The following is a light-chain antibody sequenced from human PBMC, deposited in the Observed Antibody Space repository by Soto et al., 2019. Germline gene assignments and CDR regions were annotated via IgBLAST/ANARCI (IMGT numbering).Light chain of an antibody. J-gene: IGLJ2*01. Sequence: QSVLTQPPSASGSPGRSVAISCTGTSSDVGGNNYVSWYQQHPGKAPKLMVYEVTKRPSGVPDRFSGSKSGNTASLTVSGLQAEDEADYYCSSYAGSNNVIFGGGTKLTVL. V-gene: IGLV2-8*01. CDR1: SSDVGGNNY. CDR3: SSYAGSNNVI. CDR2: EVT.